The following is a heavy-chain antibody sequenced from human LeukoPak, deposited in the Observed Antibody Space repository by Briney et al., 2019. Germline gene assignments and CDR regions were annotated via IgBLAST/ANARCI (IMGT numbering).Heavy chain of an antibody. J-gene: IGHJ4*02. CDR1: GFTFSSYA. V-gene: IGHV3-30-3*01. CDR3: ARESVGPSSSYYFDY. CDR2: ISYDGSNK. D-gene: IGHD6-13*01. Sequence: GGSLRLSCAASGFTFSSYAMHWVRQAPGKGLEWVAVISYDGSNKYYADSVKGRFTISRDNSKNTLYLQMDSLRAEDTAVYYCARESVGPSSSYYFDYWGQGTLVTVSS.